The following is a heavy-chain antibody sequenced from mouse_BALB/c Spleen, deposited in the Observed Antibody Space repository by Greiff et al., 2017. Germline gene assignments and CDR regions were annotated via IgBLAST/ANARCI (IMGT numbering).Heavy chain of an antibody. D-gene: IGHD1-2*01. CDR1: GFTFNTYA. V-gene: IGHV10-1*02. CDR3: VRHGLLRQSAMDY. Sequence: EVQLVESGGGLVQPKGSLKLSCAASGFTFNTYAMNWVRQAPGKGLEWVARIRSKSNNYATYYADSVKDRFTISRDDSQSMLYLQMNNLKTEDTAMYYCVRHGLLRQSAMDYWGQGTSVTVSS. J-gene: IGHJ4*01. CDR2: IRSKSNNYAT.